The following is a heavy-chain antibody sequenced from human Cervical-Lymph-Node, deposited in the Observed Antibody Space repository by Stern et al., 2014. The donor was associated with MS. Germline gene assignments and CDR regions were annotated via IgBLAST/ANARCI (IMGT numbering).Heavy chain of an antibody. D-gene: IGHD3-22*01. CDR1: GFTFGDYY. V-gene: IGHV3-11*01. CDR2: MSATGLTT. J-gene: IGHJ4*02. Sequence: VQLVESGGALVKPGGSLRLSCEASGFTFGDYYMAWVRQAPGKGLEWISYMSATGLTTYYADSMEGRFTISRDNVRNSLYLQMNVMGAEDTAIYYCARGWHDDVVITPYYFDYWGRGTLVIVSS. CDR3: ARGWHDDVVITPYYFDY.